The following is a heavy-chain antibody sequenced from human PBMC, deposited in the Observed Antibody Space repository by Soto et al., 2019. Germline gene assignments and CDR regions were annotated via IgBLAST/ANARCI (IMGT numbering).Heavy chain of an antibody. Sequence: QVQLVQSGAEVKKPGSSVKVSCKASGGTFSSYTISWVRQAPGQGLEWMGRIIPILGIANYAQKFQGRVTITADKSTSTAYMELSSLRSEDTAVYYCEVPNQDRMPGDYWGQGTLVTVSS. J-gene: IGHJ4*02. CDR3: EVPNQDRMPGDY. V-gene: IGHV1-69*02. CDR1: GGTFSSYT. D-gene: IGHD2-15*01. CDR2: IIPILGIA.